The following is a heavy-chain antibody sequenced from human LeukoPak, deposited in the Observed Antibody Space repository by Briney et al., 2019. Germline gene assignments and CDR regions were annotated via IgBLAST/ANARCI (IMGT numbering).Heavy chain of an antibody. CDR3: ARARYLTGSRDDAFDI. CDR1: GGTFSSYA. V-gene: IGHV1-69*13. Sequence: SVKVSCKASGGTFSSYAISWVRQAPGQGLEWMGGIIPIFGTANYAQKFQGRVTITADESTSTAYMELSSLRSEDTAVYYCARARYLTGSRDDAFDIWGQGTVVTVSS. D-gene: IGHD1-26*01. J-gene: IGHJ3*02. CDR2: IIPIFGTA.